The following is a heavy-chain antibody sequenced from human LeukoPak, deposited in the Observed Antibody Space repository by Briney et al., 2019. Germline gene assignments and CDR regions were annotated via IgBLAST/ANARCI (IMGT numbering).Heavy chain of an antibody. J-gene: IGHJ6*03. V-gene: IGHV3-43*01. D-gene: IGHD3-22*01. CDR3: AKDASSGYYAYYYYYMDV. CDR2: ISWDGGST. Sequence: GGSLRLSCAASGFTFGDYTMHWVRQAPGKGLEWVSLISWDGGSTYYADSVKGRFTISRDNSKNSLYLQMNSLRTEDTALYYCAKDASSGYYAYYYYYMDVWGKGTTVTVSS. CDR1: GFTFGDYT.